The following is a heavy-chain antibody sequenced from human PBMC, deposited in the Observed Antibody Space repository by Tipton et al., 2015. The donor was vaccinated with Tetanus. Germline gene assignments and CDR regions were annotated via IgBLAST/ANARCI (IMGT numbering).Heavy chain of an antibody. CDR2: ISSSSSYI. CDR3: AGDAGYSGRSARYWYYDR. Sequence: SLRLSCEASGFTFNDAYMSWIRQAPGKGLEWLSYISSSSSYITYADSVKGRFTISRDNAKNSLILEMHSLRVEDTAVYYCAGDAGYSGRSARYWYYDRWGRGPLVSVSS. J-gene: IGHJ2*01. V-gene: IGHV3-11*06. D-gene: IGHD1-26*01. CDR1: GFTFNDAY.